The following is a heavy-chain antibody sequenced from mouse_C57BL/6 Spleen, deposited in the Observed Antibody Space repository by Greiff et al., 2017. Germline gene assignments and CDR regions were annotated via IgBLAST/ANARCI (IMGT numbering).Heavy chain of an antibody. CDR3: ARDRSYYGSSYFDY. V-gene: IGHV5-16*01. CDR1: GFTFSDYY. Sequence: EVNVVEPEGGLVQPGSSMKLSCTASGFTFSDYYMAWVRQVPEKGLEWVANINYDGSSTYYLDSLKSRFIISRDNAKNILYLQMSSLKSEDTATYYCARDRSYYGSSYFDYWGQGTTLTVAS. D-gene: IGHD1-1*01. J-gene: IGHJ2*01. CDR2: INYDGSST.